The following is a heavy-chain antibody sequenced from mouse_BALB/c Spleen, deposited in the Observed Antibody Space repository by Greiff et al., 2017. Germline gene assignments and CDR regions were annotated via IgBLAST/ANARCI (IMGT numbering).Heavy chain of an antibody. J-gene: IGHJ1*01. V-gene: IGHV14-3*02. CDR3: ARYDYDWYFDV. CDR1: GFNIKDTY. D-gene: IGHD2-4*01. Sequence: VQLQQSGAELVKPGASVKLSCTASGFNIKDTYMHWVKQRPEQGLEWIGRIDPANGNTKYDPKFQGKATITADTSSNTAYLQLSSLTSEDTAVYYCARYDYDWYFDVWGAGTTVTVSS. CDR2: IDPANGNT.